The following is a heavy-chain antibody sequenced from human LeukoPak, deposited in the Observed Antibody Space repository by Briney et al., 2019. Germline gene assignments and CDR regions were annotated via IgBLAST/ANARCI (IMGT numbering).Heavy chain of an antibody. Sequence: SETLSLTCTVSGGSISSSSYYWGWIRQPPGKGLEWIGSIYYSGSTYYNPSLKSRVTISVDTSKNQFSLKLSSVTAADTAVYYCARAAGPGSYDYWGQGTLVTVSS. CDR3: ARAAGPGSYDY. CDR1: GGSISSSSYY. D-gene: IGHD5-18*01. V-gene: IGHV4-39*07. J-gene: IGHJ4*02. CDR2: IYYSGST.